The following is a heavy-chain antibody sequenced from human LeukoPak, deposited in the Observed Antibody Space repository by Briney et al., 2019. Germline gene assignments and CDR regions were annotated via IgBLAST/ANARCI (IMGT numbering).Heavy chain of an antibody. D-gene: IGHD3-10*01. Sequence: ASVKVSCKASGYTFTGYYMHWVRQAPGQGLEWMGWMNPNSGNTGYAQKFQGRVTMTRNTSISTAYMELSSLRSEDTAVYYCARVWFGELSIFDPWGQGTLVTVSS. V-gene: IGHV1-8*02. CDR1: GYTFTGYY. CDR2: MNPNSGNT. J-gene: IGHJ5*02. CDR3: ARVWFGELSIFDP.